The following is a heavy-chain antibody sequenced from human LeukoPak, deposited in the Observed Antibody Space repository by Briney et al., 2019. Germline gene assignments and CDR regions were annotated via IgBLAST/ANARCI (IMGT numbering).Heavy chain of an antibody. J-gene: IGHJ5*02. CDR3: ARESDCSGGSCYFRWFDP. Sequence: SETLSLTCAVSGDSISSSIWWSWVRQPPGKGLEWIGEIHHSGSSGSTNYNPSLRSRATVSVDKSTNQFSLRLSSVTAADTAVYYCARESDCSGGSCYFRWFDPWGQGTLVTVSS. V-gene: IGHV4-4*02. D-gene: IGHD2-15*01. CDR2: IHHSGSSGST. CDR1: GDSISSSIW.